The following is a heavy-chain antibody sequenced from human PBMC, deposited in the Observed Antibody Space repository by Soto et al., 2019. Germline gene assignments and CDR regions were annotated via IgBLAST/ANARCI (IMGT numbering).Heavy chain of an antibody. Sequence: ASVKVSCKASGYTFTSYAMHWVRQAPGQRLEWMGWNNAGNGNTKYSQKFQGRVTITRDTSASTAYMELSSLRSEDTAVYYCATLGYCISTSCPWGQGTLVTVSS. CDR1: GYTFTSYA. CDR2: NNAGNGNT. CDR3: ATLGYCISTSCP. V-gene: IGHV1-3*01. D-gene: IGHD2-2*01. J-gene: IGHJ5*02.